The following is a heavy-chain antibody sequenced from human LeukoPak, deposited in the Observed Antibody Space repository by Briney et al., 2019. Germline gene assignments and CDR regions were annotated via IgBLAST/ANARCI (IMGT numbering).Heavy chain of an antibody. CDR3: ARLPMVRGPYYYGMDV. D-gene: IGHD3-10*01. Sequence: SETLSLTCTVSGASISSGSYYWGWIRQPPGKGLEWIGSIYYSGSTYYNPSLKSRVTISVDTSKNQFSLKLSSVTAADTAVYYCARLPMVRGPYYYGMDVWGQGTTVTVSS. CDR2: IYYSGST. J-gene: IGHJ6*02. V-gene: IGHV4-39*01. CDR1: GASISSGSYY.